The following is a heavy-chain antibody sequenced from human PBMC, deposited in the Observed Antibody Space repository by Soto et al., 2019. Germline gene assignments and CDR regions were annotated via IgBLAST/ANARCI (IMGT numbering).Heavy chain of an antibody. CDR2: IYPGDSDT. V-gene: IGHV5-51*01. D-gene: IGHD6-13*01. CDR1: GYSFTSYW. Sequence: GEALKISCKGSGYSFTSYWIGWVRQMPGKGLEWMVIIYPGDSDTRYSPSFQGQVTISADKYISTAYLQWSSLKASDTAMYYCASAYSRSWYNYYYYGMDXWGQGTTVTVS. CDR3: ASAYSRSWYNYYYYGMDX. J-gene: IGHJ6*02.